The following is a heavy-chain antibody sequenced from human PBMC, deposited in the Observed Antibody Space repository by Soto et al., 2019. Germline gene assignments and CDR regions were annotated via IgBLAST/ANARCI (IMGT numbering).Heavy chain of an antibody. CDR2: IYSGGNT. CDR3: ARGMDGIDV. CDR1: DFSVSNYY. J-gene: IGHJ6*02. V-gene: IGHV3-53*02. Sequence: EVQLVETGGGVIQPGGSLRLSCAASDFSVSNYYMAWVRQAPGKGLEWVSVIYSGGNTYYAEHLKGRFTISSASSTNTLFLQMNSLRVEDTAVYYCARGMDGIDVWGRGTTVTVSS.